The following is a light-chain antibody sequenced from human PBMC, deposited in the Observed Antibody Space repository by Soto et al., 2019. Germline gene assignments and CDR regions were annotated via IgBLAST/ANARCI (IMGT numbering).Light chain of an antibody. Sequence: QSVLTQPPSVSGAPGQRVTISCTGSSSNIGAGYDVHWYQQLPGTAPKLLIYGNSNRPSGVPDRFSGSKSGTSASLAITGLQAEDEADYYCQSYDSSLSGSVFGGGTKRNVL. V-gene: IGLV1-40*01. CDR1: SSNIGAGYD. J-gene: IGLJ3*02. CDR2: GNS. CDR3: QSYDSSLSGSV.